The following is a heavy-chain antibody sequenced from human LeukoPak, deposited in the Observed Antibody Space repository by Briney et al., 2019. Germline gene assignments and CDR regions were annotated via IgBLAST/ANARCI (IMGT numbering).Heavy chain of an antibody. CDR2: FYTSGSS. J-gene: IGHJ4*02. D-gene: IGHD3-22*01. CDR3: ASSSSGYYYFDY. Sequence: SETLSLTCTVSGGSISSYYWSWIRQPAGKGLEWIGRFYTSGSSNYNPSLKSRVTMSVDTSKNQFSLKLSSVTAADTAVYYCASSSSGYYYFDYWGQGTLVTVSS. CDR1: GGSISSYY. V-gene: IGHV4-4*07.